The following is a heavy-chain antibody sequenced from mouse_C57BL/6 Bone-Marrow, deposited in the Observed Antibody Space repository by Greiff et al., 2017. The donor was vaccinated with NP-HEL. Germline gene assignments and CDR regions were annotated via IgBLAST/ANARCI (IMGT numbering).Heavy chain of an antibody. J-gene: IGHJ4*01. CDR1: GFTFSSYA. Sequence: EVKLEESGEGLVKPGGSLKLSCAASGFTFSSYAMSWVRQTPEKRLEWVAYISSGGDYIYYADTVKGRFTISRDNARNTLYLQMSSLKSEDTAMYYCTRVYYGLYYYAMDYWGQGTSVTVSS. CDR3: TRVYYGLYYYAMDY. D-gene: IGHD1-1*01. CDR2: ISSGGDYI. V-gene: IGHV5-9-1*02.